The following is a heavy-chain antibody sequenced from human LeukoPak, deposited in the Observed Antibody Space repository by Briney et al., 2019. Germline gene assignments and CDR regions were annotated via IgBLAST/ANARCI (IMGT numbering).Heavy chain of an antibody. CDR1: GFTFSSYG. CDR3: AKAWRAYGDYHTFDI. Sequence: GGSLRLSCVASGFTFSSYGMHWVRQAPGKGLEWVAVILYDGSNKYNADSVKGRFTISRGTSKNTLYLQMSSLRPEDTAVYYCAKAWRAYGDYHTFDIWGQGTMVTVSS. CDR2: ILYDGSNK. V-gene: IGHV3-30*18. D-gene: IGHD4-17*01. J-gene: IGHJ3*02.